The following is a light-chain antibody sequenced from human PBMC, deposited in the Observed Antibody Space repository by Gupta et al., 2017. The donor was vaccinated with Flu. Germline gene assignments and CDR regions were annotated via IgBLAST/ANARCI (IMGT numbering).Light chain of an antibody. CDR3: GTWDSSLRGWV. J-gene: IGLJ3*02. Sequence: QSVLTQPPSVSAAPGPKVTISCSGSSSNVERQSVSWYQQFPGTAPKLVMYETDKRPSGIPDRFSGSKSGTSATLGITGLQTGDEADYYCGTWDSSLRGWVFGGGTKLTVL. CDR2: ETD. V-gene: IGLV1-51*02. CDR1: SSNVERQS.